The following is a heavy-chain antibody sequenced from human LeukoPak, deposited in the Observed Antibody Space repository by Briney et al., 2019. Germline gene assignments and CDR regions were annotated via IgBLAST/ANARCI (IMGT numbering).Heavy chain of an antibody. Sequence: PSETLSLTCAVYGGSFSGYYWSWLRQPPGKGLEWIGEINHSGSTNYNPSLKSRVTISVDTSKNQFSLKLSSVTAADTAVYYCARLIVGATSCYFDYWGQGTLVTVSS. V-gene: IGHV4-34*01. CDR2: INHSGST. CDR1: GGSFSGYY. D-gene: IGHD1-26*01. J-gene: IGHJ4*02. CDR3: ARLIVGATSCYFDY.